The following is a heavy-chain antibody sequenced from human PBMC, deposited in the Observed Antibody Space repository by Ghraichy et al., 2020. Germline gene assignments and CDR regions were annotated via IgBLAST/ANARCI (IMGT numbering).Heavy chain of an antibody. CDR2: IYHSGST. D-gene: IGHD3-22*01. CDR3: ARFGDSSGYYFVSLGAFDI. Sequence: SETLSLTCTVSGYSISSGYYWGWIRQPPGKGLEWIGSIYHSGSTYYNPSLKSRVTISVDTSKNQFSLKLSSVTAADTAVYYCARFGDSSGYYFVSLGAFDIWGQGTMVTVSS. CDR1: GYSISSGYY. V-gene: IGHV4-38-2*02. J-gene: IGHJ3*02.